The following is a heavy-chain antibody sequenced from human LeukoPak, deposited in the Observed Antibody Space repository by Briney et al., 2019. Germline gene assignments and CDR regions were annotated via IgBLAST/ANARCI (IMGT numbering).Heavy chain of an antibody. J-gene: IGHJ4*02. V-gene: IGHV3-33*01. D-gene: IGHD3-22*01. CDR3: ARGNYDSSGCPDY. CDR2: IWYDGSNK. CDR1: GFTFSNYG. Sequence: PGGSLRLSCAASGFTFSNYGMHWVRQAPGKGLEWVAVIWYDGSNKYYADSVKGRFTISRDNSKNRLYLQMNSLRAEDTAVYYCARGNYDSSGCPDYWGQGTLVTVSS.